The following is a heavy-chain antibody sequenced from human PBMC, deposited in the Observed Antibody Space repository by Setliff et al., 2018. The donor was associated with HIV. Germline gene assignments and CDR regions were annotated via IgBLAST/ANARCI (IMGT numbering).Heavy chain of an antibody. D-gene: IGHD3-3*01. CDR3: ARGVNLDY. V-gene: IGHV4-59*01. J-gene: IGHJ4*02. Sequence: SETLSLTCSVSGGSFSGYYWSWIRQPPGKGLEWIGYIYIYNSGSTNYNPSLTSRVAISAATSRNQFSLKLTSVTAADTAIYYCARGVNLDYWGQGTQVTVSS. CDR1: GGSFSGYY. CDR2: IYIYNSGST.